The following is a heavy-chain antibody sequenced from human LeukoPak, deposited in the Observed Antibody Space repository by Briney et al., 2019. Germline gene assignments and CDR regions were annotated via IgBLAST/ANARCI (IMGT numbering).Heavy chain of an antibody. D-gene: IGHD3-10*01. CDR3: ARESDMVRGVIRYGMDV. J-gene: IGHJ6*02. CDR2: IWYDGSNK. Sequence: PGRSLRLSCAASGFTFSSYGMHWVRQAPGKGLEWVAVIWYDGSNKYYADSVKGRFTISRDNSKNTLYLQMNSLRAEDTAVYYCARESDMVRGVIRYGMDVWGQGTTVTVSS. V-gene: IGHV3-33*01. CDR1: GFTFSSYG.